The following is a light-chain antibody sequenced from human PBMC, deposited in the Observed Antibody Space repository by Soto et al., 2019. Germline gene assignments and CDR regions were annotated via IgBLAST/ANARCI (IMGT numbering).Light chain of an antibody. CDR3: QQYDDSPLT. Sequence: EIVLTQSPGTLSFSPGERATLSCRASQSVRSSHLAWHQQKPGQAPRLLIFGASNRAAGIPDRFSGSGSGTDFTLTIYRLEPEDFAVYYCQQYDDSPLTLGGGTKVDIK. J-gene: IGKJ4*01. CDR2: GAS. V-gene: IGKV3-20*01. CDR1: QSVRSSH.